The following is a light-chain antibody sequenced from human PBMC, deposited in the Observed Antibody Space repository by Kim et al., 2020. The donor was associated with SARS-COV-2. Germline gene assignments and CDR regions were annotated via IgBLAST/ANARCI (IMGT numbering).Light chain of an antibody. CDR1: QTINNR. V-gene: IGKV3-20*01. CDR2: DAT. Sequence: SPGERATLSCRSSQTINNRLVWYQQKPGQAPRLLIYDATTRATGIPARFIGSGSETDFTLTINRLEPEDFAVYYCQQYGSSPPYTFGQGTKLEI. CDR3: QQYGSSPPYT. J-gene: IGKJ2*01.